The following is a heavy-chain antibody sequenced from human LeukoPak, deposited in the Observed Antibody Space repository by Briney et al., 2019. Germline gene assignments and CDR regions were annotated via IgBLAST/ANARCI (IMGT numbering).Heavy chain of an antibody. D-gene: IGHD4-17*01. J-gene: IGHJ4*02. CDR2: IKSKTAGGTT. CDR1: GFTFSDAW. CDR3: TTEMYGDYDFNF. V-gene: IGHV3-15*01. Sequence: GGSLRLSCAASGFTFSDAWMNWVRQVPGKGLEWVGRIKSKTAGGTTDFAAPVKDRFTISGDDSKNTLYLQMNSLKTEDTAVYYCTTEMYGDYDFNFWSQGTLVTVSS.